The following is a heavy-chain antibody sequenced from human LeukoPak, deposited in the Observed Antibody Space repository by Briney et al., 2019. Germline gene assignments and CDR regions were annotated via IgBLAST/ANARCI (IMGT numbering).Heavy chain of an antibody. CDR3: ARVATYYYDSSGLRGMDV. J-gene: IGHJ6*02. CDR2: IGRSSSIR. CDR1: GFTFSSYT. V-gene: IGHV3-48*01. D-gene: IGHD3-22*01. Sequence: PGGSLRLSCVASGFTFSSYTMNWVRQAPGKGLEWVSYIGRSSSIREYPDSVKGRFTISRDNAKNSLYLQMNSLRAEDTAVYYCARVATYYYDSSGLRGMDVWGQGTTVTVSS.